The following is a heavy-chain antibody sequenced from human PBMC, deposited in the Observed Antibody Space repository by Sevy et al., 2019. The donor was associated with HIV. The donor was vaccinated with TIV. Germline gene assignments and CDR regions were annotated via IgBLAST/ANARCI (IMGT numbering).Heavy chain of an antibody. J-gene: IGHJ3*02. CDR3: ARDRGFRDDDAFNI. V-gene: IGHV1-2*06. Sequence: ASVKVSCKASRYTFTGYYVNWVRQAPGQGLEWMGRINPNTGGTNYAQRFQGRVIMTRDTSITTAYMELSSLRSDDTAVYYCARDRGFRDDDAFNIWGQGTMVTVSS. CDR1: RYTFTGYY. CDR2: INPNTGGT.